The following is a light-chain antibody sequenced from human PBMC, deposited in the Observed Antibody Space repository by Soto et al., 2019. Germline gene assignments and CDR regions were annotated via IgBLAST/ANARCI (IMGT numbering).Light chain of an antibody. J-gene: IGKJ1*01. CDR1: QGIRHD. V-gene: IGKV1-17*01. CDR3: LQHYNYPWT. CDR2: DAS. Sequence: DIQMTQSPSSLSASVGYRVTITCRASQGIRHDLGWYQQKPGKAPKRLIYDASNLQSGVPSRFSGSGSGTEFTLTISSLQPEDFATYSCLQHYNYPWTFGQGTKGDIK.